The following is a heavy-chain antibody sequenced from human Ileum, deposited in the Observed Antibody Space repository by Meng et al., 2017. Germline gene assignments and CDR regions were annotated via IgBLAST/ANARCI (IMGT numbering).Heavy chain of an antibody. V-gene: IGHV1-69*02. CDR1: GGTFKNYT. Sequence: QVRLVQSGPEVKKPGSSVRVSCKTSGGTFKNYTLAWVRQAPRQGVEWMGRIIHVIGIADHAQKFRGRVTITADITANTAYMERSSLSSKDTAVYYCARGKNLDYWGQGTLVTVSS. CDR2: IIHVIGIA. CDR3: ARGKNLDY. J-gene: IGHJ4*02.